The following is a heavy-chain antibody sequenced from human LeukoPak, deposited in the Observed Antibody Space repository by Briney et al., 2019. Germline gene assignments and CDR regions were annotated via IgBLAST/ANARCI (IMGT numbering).Heavy chain of an antibody. Sequence: GGSLRLSCAASAFTFSSYDMNWVRQAPGKGLEWISYISSSGSTIYYADSVKGRFTISRDNAKNSLYLQMTSLRAEDTAIYYCARANWNYGYYYYYGLDVWGQGTTVTVSS. V-gene: IGHV3-48*03. CDR3: ARANWNYGYYYYYGLDV. J-gene: IGHJ6*02. D-gene: IGHD1-7*01. CDR1: AFTFSSYD. CDR2: ISSSGSTI.